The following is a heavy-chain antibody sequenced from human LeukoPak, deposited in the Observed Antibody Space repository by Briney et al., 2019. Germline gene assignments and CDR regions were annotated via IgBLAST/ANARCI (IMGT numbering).Heavy chain of an antibody. D-gene: IGHD7-27*01. CDR1: GGTFTNYA. Sequence: SVKVSCKAPGGTFTNYAISWVRQAPGQGLEWMGGIIPLFATTNYAQKFQGRVTITADESTSTAHMELSSLIFEDTAVYYCARRGAGDPRNHFDYWGQGTLVTVSS. CDR3: ARRGAGDPRNHFDY. V-gene: IGHV1-69*13. J-gene: IGHJ4*02. CDR2: IIPLFATT.